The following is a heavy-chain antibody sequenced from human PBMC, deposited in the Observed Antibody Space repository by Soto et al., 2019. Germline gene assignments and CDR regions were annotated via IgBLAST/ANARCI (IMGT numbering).Heavy chain of an antibody. CDR2: ISYDGSNK. CDR3: AKEDPHSGYEDEYFQH. Sequence: GGSLRLSCAASGFTFSSYGMHGVRQAPGKGLEWVAVISYDGSNKYYADSVKGRFTISRDNSKNTLYLQMNSLRAEDTAVYYCAKEDPHSGYEDEYFQHWGQGTLVTVSS. D-gene: IGHD5-12*01. V-gene: IGHV3-30*18. CDR1: GFTFSSYG. J-gene: IGHJ1*01.